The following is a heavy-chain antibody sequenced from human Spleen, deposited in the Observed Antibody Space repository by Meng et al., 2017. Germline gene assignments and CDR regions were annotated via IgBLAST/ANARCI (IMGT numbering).Heavy chain of an antibody. CDR1: GGNFSRYA. D-gene: IGHD6-13*01. V-gene: IGHV1-69*06. J-gene: IGHJ4*02. CDR2: ISPVFGTQ. CDR3: ARDEDISAAGKLFGDY. Sequence: HVQPVQAGAEGKRPGSPGKVSCQASGGNFSRYAISWVRQAPGQRLEWMGGISPVFGTQNYAQKFQDRVTITADTSISTAYMELSGLRSDDTAMYYCARDEDISAAGKLFGDYWGQGTLVTVSS.